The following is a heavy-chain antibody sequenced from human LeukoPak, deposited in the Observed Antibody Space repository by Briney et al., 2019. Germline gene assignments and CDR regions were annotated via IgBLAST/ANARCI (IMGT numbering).Heavy chain of an antibody. V-gene: IGHV3-15*01. CDR1: GFILINTC. Sequence: GGSLRLSCAASGFILINTCMTWVRQAPGKGLEWVGRIKSKTDGGTTDYAVPVKGRFTISRDDSTNTLYLQMNSLKTEDTAVYYCTTIEDYYDSRGYFFDYWGQGTLVTVSS. D-gene: IGHD3-22*01. CDR2: IKSKTDGGTT. J-gene: IGHJ4*02. CDR3: TTIEDYYDSRGYFFDY.